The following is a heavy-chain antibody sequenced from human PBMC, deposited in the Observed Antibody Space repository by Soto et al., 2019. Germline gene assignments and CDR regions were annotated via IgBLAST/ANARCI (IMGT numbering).Heavy chain of an antibody. CDR1: GGSISSYY. D-gene: IGHD6-6*01. V-gene: IGHV4-59*01. Sequence: SETLSLTCTVSGGSISSYYWSWIRQPPGKGLEWIGYIYYSGSTNYNPSLKSRVTISVDTSKNQFSLKLSSVTAADTAVYYCGRGRQLVSVFSQAWGMDVWGQGTTVTVSS. CDR2: IYYSGST. J-gene: IGHJ6*02. CDR3: GRGRQLVSVFSQAWGMDV.